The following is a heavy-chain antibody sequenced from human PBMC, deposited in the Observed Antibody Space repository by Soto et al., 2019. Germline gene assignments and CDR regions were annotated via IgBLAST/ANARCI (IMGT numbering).Heavy chain of an antibody. CDR2: IWYDGSNQ. V-gene: IGHV3-33*01. D-gene: IGHD6-6*01. J-gene: IGHJ3*02. CDR1: GFTFSSSG. CDR3: ARDREAAHNAFDS. Sequence: SLRLSCAASGFTFSSSGMHWVRQAPGKGLEWVAVIWYDGSNQYYADSVKGRFTISRDNSKNTLYLQMNTLRTEDTAVYYCARDREAAHNAFDSWGQGTMVTVSS.